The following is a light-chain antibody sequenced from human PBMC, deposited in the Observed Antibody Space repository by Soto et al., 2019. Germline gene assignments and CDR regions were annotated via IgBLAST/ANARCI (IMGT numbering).Light chain of an antibody. J-gene: IGKJ1*01. Sequence: EIVLTQSAGTLSLSPGERATLSCRASQSLSSNYIAWYQQKPGQAPRLLIFGASSRATGIPDRFSCSGSGTDFTLTISRLEPEDFAVYYCQHYHSSPWTFGQGTKVEIK. CDR3: QHYHSSPWT. V-gene: IGKV3-20*01. CDR2: GAS. CDR1: QSLSSNY.